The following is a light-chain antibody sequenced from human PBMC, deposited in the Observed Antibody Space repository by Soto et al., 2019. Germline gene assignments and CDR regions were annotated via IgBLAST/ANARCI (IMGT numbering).Light chain of an antibody. J-gene: IGKJ1*01. V-gene: IGKV3-15*01. CDR3: QQYYNWPRT. Sequence: IVLTQSPGTLSLSPGERASPSCRASRSVRSNFLAWYQQKPGQAPRLLIYGASTRATGIPDRFSGSGSGTEFTLSISSLQSEDFAVYYCQQYYNWPRTFGQGTKVDI. CDR1: RSVRSN. CDR2: GAS.